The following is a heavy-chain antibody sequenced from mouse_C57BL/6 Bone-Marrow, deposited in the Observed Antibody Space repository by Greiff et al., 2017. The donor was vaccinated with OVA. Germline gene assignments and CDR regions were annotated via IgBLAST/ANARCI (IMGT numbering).Heavy chain of an antibody. J-gene: IGHJ4*01. CDR3: AKLNYDGTSAMDY. CDR2: IWGGGST. CDR1: GFSLTSYG. D-gene: IGHD2-3*01. V-gene: IGHV2-9*01. Sequence: VKVVESGPGLVAPSQSLSITCTVSGFSLTSYGVDWVRQPPGKGLEWLGVIWGGGSTNYNSALMSRLSISKDNSKSQVFLKMNSLQTDDTAMYYCAKLNYDGTSAMDYWGQGTSVTVSS.